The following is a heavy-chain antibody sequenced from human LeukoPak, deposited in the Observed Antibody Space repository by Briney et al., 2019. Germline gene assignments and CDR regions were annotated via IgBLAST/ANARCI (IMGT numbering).Heavy chain of an antibody. D-gene: IGHD3-3*01. J-gene: IGHJ4*02. CDR2: IKSKTDGGTT. CDR1: GFIFSNHY. V-gene: IGHV3-15*07. Sequence: GGSLRLSCAASGFIFSNHYMNWVRQAPGKGLEWVGRIKSKTDGGTTDYAAPVKGRFTISRDDSKNTLYLQMNSLKTEDTAVYYCTTWIYDFWSGSSNYWGQGTLVTVSS. CDR3: TTWIYDFWSGSSNY.